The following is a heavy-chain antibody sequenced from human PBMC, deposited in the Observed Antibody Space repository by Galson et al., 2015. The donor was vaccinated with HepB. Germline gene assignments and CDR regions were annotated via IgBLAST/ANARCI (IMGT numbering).Heavy chain of an antibody. V-gene: IGHV3-30*18. CDR2: ISYDGRNK. CDR3: AKVVFGDTGFGAFDA. J-gene: IGHJ3*01. Sequence: SLRLSCAASGFRFSSYGMHWVRQAPGKGLDWVTLISYDGRNKYYADSVKGRFTISRDDSKNTLYLQMNSLRTEDTGLYYCAKVVFGDTGFGAFDAWGQGTMVTVSS. D-gene: IGHD2-8*02. CDR1: GFRFSSYG.